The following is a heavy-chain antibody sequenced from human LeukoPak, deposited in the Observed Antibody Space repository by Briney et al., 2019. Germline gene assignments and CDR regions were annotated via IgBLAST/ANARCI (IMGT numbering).Heavy chain of an antibody. CDR3: AKGWGGSLHAFDI. CDR1: GFTFSSYF. D-gene: IGHD1-26*01. V-gene: IGHV3-7*03. CDR2: IKQDGSEK. Sequence: GGSLRLSCAASGFTFSSYFMSWVRQAPGKGLEWVANIKQDGSEKYNVDSVKGRFTISRDNSKNTLYLQMNSLRAEDTAVYYCAKGWGGSLHAFDIWGQGTMVTVSS. J-gene: IGHJ3*02.